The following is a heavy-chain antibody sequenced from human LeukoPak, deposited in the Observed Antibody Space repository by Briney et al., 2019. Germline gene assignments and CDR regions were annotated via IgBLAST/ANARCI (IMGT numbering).Heavy chain of an antibody. CDR2: ISSSGSTI. Sequence: GGSLRLSCAASGFTFSDYYMSWIRQAPRKGLEWVSYISSSGSTIYYADSVKGRFTISRDNAKNSLYLQMNSLRAEDTAVYYCARGGELDYYYYYGMDVWGQGTTVTVSS. D-gene: IGHD3-3*02. CDR3: ARGGELDYYYYYGMDV. V-gene: IGHV3-11*01. CDR1: GFTFSDYY. J-gene: IGHJ6*02.